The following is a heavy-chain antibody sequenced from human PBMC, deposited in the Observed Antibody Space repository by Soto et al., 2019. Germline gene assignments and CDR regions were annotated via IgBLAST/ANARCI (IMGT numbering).Heavy chain of an antibody. V-gene: IGHV1-8*02. CDR1: GYDFTAYD. J-gene: IGHJ6*02. CDR3: GRGPSPRAPAGGTPYYYAMDV. Sequence: ASVKVSCKASGYDFTAYDINWLRQASMQGLEWMGWMNPINGAAGSARRFQGRVSMTRNTATGTAYLELTNLRSDDTAVYFCGRGPSPRAPAGGTPYYYAMDVWGQGTTVTVS. D-gene: IGHD6-13*01. CDR2: MNPINGAA.